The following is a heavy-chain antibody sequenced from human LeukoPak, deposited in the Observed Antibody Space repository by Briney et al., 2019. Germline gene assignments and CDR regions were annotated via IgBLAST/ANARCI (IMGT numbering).Heavy chain of an antibody. D-gene: IGHD6-13*01. J-gene: IGHJ6*02. CDR2: ISSSGSTI. CDR1: GFTFSDYY. CDR3: ARDQEGIAAASRDYGMDV. V-gene: IGHV3-11*01. Sequence: PGGSLRLSCAASGFTFSDYYMSWIRQAPGKGLGWVSYISSSGSTIYYADSVKGRFTISRDNAKNSLYLQMNSLRAEDTAVYYCARDQEGIAAASRDYGMDVWGQGTTVTVSS.